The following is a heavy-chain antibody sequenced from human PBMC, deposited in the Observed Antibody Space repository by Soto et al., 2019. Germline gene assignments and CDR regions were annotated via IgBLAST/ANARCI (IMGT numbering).Heavy chain of an antibody. CDR2: IYPGDSDT. CDR1: GYSFTSYW. Sequence: GESLKISCKGSGYSFTSYWIGWVRQMPGKGLEWMGIIYPGDSDTRYSPSSQGQVTISADKSISTAYPQWSSLKASDTAMYYCASSYCSGGSCYYAFDFWGQGTMVTVSS. CDR3: ASSYCSGGSCYYAFDF. J-gene: IGHJ3*01. D-gene: IGHD2-15*01. V-gene: IGHV5-51*01.